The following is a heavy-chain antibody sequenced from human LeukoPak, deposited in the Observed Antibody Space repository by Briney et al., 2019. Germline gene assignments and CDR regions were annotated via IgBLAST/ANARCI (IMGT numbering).Heavy chain of an antibody. J-gene: IGHJ4*02. CDR1: GGSISSSSYY. Sequence: PSETLSLTCTVSGGSISSSSYYWGWIRQPPGKGLEWIGSIYYSGSTYYNPSLKSRVTISVDTFKNQFSLKLSSVTAADTAVYYCARRMVRGTIDYWGQGTLVTVSS. V-gene: IGHV4-39*01. CDR2: IYYSGST. D-gene: IGHD3-10*01. CDR3: ARRMVRGTIDY.